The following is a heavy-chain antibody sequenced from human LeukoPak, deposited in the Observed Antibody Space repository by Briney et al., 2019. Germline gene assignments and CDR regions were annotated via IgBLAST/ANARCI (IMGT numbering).Heavy chain of an antibody. CDR2: ISYDGSNK. J-gene: IGHJ4*02. CDR1: GFTFSSYA. D-gene: IGHD3-10*01. V-gene: IGHV3-30*04. Sequence: GRSLRLSCAASGFTFSSYAMHWVRQAPGKGLEWVAVISYDGSNKYYADSVKGRFTISRDNSKNTLYLQMNSLRAEDTAVYYCARVGFGESPFVYWGQGTLVTVSS. CDR3: ARVGFGESPFVY.